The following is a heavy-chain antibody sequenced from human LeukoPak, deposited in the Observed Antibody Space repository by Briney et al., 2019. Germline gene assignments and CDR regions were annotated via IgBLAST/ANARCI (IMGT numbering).Heavy chain of an antibody. CDR2: MNPNNGNT. Sequence: GASVKVSCKASGYTFTSYDINWVWQAPGQGLEWMASMNPNNGNTAYARKFQGRVTMTRDTSMGTAYLELSALRSEDTAVYYCARLHWESGGIYFYYYMDVWGKGTTVTVSS. D-gene: IGHD3-16*01. V-gene: IGHV1-8*01. CDR1: GYTFTSYD. CDR3: ARLHWESGGIYFYYYMDV. J-gene: IGHJ6*03.